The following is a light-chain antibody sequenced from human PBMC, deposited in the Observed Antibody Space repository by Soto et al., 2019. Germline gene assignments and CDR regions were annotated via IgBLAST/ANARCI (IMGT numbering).Light chain of an antibody. CDR1: QSVSSCY. J-gene: IGKJ1*01. CDR3: QHYGSSPQWT. CDR2: GAS. V-gene: IGKV3-20*01. Sequence: EIVLTQSPGTLSLSPGERATLSCRASQSVSSCYLAWYQQKPGQAPRLLIYGASSRATGIPDRFSGSGSGTDFTLTISRLEPEDFAVYYCQHYGSSPQWTFGQGTKVDIK.